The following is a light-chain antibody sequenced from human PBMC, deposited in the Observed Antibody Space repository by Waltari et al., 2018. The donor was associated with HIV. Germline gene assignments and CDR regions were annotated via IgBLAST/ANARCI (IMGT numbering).Light chain of an antibody. J-gene: IGLJ2*01. CDR1: NIDSGTYDY. CDR2: EVT. Sequence: QSALTQPPSASGSPGRSVTLSCTGTNIDSGTYDYVSWYQQHPGKAPKLVISEVTKRPSGVSDRFSGSKSGNTAFLTVSGLQAEDEADYYCSSFANRDGFYVLFGGGTRLTVL. CDR3: SSFANRDGFYVL. V-gene: IGLV2-8*01.